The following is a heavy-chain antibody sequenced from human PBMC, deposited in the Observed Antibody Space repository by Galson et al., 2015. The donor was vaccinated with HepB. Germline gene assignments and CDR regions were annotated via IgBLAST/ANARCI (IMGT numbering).Heavy chain of an antibody. Sequence: SLRLSCAASGFTFSDYYMSWIRQAPGKGLEWVSYISTSSSYTNYGDSVKGRFTISRDNAKNSLYLQMNSLRDEDTAVYYCARDPRPRVAAANLDYWGQGTLVTVSS. V-gene: IGHV3-11*06. D-gene: IGHD6-13*01. CDR3: ARDPRPRVAAANLDY. CDR1: GFTFSDYY. J-gene: IGHJ4*02. CDR2: ISTSSSYT.